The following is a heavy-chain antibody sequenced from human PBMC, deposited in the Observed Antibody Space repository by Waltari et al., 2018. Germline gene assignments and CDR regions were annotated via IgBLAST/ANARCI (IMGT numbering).Heavy chain of an antibody. D-gene: IGHD1-26*01. CDR2: IFPRDSDT. V-gene: IGHV5-51*01. CDR1: GYSFSSYW. CDR3: ARELIWPGELGPFDL. Sequence: EVQRVQSGTQVKKPGESLRLACKAAGYSFSSYWIGWVRQMPGKGMDWMGIIFPRDSDTRYTPSSQGRVTISADKSTGTAYLQFSSLTASDTAMYFCARELIWPGELGPFDLWGQGTFVSVSS. J-gene: IGHJ3*01.